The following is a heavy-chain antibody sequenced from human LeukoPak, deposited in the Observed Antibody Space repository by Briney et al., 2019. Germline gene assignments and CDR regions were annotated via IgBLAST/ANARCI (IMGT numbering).Heavy chain of an antibody. CDR3: ARLEYYYVSGNYYKLFDY. J-gene: IGHJ4*02. Sequence: GGSLRLSCAASGFTFSSYNMNWVRQAPGKGLEWVSDISSSGSTIYFADSVKGGFTISRGNAKNSLYLQMNSLRDEDTAVYYCARLEYYYVSGNYYKLFDYWGQGTLVTVCS. D-gene: IGHD3-10*01. CDR2: ISSSGSTI. V-gene: IGHV3-48*02. CDR1: GFTFSSYN.